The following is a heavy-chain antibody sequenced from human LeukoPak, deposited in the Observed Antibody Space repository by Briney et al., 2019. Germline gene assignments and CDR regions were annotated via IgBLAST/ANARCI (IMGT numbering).Heavy chain of an antibody. V-gene: IGHV3-23*01. Sequence: PGGSLRLSCAASGFTFSSYAMRWVRQAPGKGLEWVSAISGSGGSTYYADSVKGRFTISRDNSKNTLYLQMNSLRAEDTAVYYCAKGGMSCSGGSCYYYYFDYWGQGTLVTVSS. CDR2: ISGSGGST. CDR1: GFTFSSYA. D-gene: IGHD2-15*01. CDR3: AKGGMSCSGGSCYYYYFDY. J-gene: IGHJ4*02.